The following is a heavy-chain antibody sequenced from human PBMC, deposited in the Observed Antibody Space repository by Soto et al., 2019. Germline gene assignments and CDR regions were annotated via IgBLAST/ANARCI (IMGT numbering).Heavy chain of an antibody. Sequence: QVQLQEAGPGLVKPSQTLSLTCTVSGASISSTDYYWSWIRQSPGKGLESIGYISYSGSTYYNPSLKSRVTISVDTSKNPFSLKLSSVTAADTAVYYCARDPSSGGYCPGPCFDYWGQGSLVTVTS. D-gene: IGHD2-21*01. CDR2: ISYSGST. CDR1: GASISSTDYY. V-gene: IGHV4-30-4*01. J-gene: IGHJ4*02. CDR3: ARDPSSGGYCPGPCFDY.